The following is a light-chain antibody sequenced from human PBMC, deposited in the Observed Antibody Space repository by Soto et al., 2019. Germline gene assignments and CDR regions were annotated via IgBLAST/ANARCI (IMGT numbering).Light chain of an antibody. CDR3: QHYGSSWT. J-gene: IGKJ1*01. CDR1: QSVSSSD. V-gene: IGKV3-20*01. Sequence: EIVLSQSPGTLSLSPGERATLSCRASQSVSSSDLAWYQQKPGQAPRLLIYGASSRATGIPDRFSGSGSGTDFTLTISRLEPEDFAVYYCQHYGSSWTFGQGTKVDI. CDR2: GAS.